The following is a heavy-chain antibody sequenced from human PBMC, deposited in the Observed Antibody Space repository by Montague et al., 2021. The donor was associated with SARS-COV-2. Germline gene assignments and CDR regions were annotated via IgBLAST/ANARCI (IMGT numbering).Heavy chain of an antibody. CDR3: VRKTSGYHPFDD. CDR2: IYYSGST. CDR1: GYPISRRNW. D-gene: IGHD1-14*01. Sequence: SESLSLTCAVSGYPISRRNWWGWIRQPPGKGLEWIGYIYYSGSTYYNPSLKSRVTMSMDTSKNQFSLKLTSVTAVDTAVYYCVRKTSGYHPFDDWGQGTLVTVSS. J-gene: IGHJ4*02. V-gene: IGHV4-28*01.